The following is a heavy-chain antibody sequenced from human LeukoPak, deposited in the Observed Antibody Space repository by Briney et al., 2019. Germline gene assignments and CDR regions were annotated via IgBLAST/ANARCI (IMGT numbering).Heavy chain of an antibody. Sequence: GGSLRLSCAASGFTFSSYGMNWVRQAPGKGLEWVSSISSSSSYIYYADSVKGRFTISRDNAKNSLYLQMNSLRAEDTAVYYCARPGYSGSYDDAFDIWGQGTMVTVSS. D-gene: IGHD1-26*01. CDR3: ARPGYSGSYDDAFDI. CDR2: ISSSSSYI. V-gene: IGHV3-21*01. CDR1: GFTFSSYG. J-gene: IGHJ3*02.